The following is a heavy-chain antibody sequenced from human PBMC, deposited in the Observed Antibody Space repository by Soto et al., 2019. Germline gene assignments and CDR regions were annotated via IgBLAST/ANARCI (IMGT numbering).Heavy chain of an antibody. D-gene: IGHD2-15*01. Sequence: ASVEVSCKASGYTFTSYYMHWVRQAPGQGLEWMGIINPSGGSTSYAQKLQGRVTMTRDTSASTVYMELSSLRSEDTAVYYCARDIVVVVAATVGGTNWFDPWGQGTLVTVSS. CDR2: INPSGGST. V-gene: IGHV1-46*04. J-gene: IGHJ5*02. CDR3: ARDIVVVVAATVGGTNWFDP. CDR1: GYTFTSYY.